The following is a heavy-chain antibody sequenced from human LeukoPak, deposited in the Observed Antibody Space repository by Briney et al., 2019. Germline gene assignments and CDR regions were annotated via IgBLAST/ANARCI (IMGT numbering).Heavy chain of an antibody. J-gene: IGHJ4*02. Sequence: ASVKVSCKASGGTFSSYAINWVRQATGQGLEWMGWINPNSGNTGYAQKFQGRVTMTTSTSIDTAYMDLTDLKSEDTAVYYCARGPIAAAGDYWGQGTLVTVSS. CDR2: INPNSGNT. CDR3: ARGPIAAAGDY. CDR1: GGTFSSYA. D-gene: IGHD6-13*01. V-gene: IGHV1-8*02.